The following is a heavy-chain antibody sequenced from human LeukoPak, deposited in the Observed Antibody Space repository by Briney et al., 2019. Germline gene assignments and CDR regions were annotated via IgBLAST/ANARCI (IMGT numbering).Heavy chain of an antibody. V-gene: IGHV4-4*07. CDR3: ARHGYTASHYFLDY. J-gene: IGHJ4*02. CDR1: SGSMNSYY. Sequence: SETLSLTCTVSSGSMNSYYWGWVRQPAGRGLGWIGRIYTTGKTDCDPSLKSRLTMSVDTSKRQFSLNLRSVSAADTAIYYCARHGYTASHYFLDYWSQGTLVTVSS. D-gene: IGHD3-16*01. CDR2: IYTTGKT.